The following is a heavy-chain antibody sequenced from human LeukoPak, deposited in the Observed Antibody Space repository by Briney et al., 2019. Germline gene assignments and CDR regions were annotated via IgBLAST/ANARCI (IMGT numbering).Heavy chain of an antibody. Sequence: GGSLRLSCATSGFTFSNYWMCWVRQAPGKGLEWVANIMQDGGDKYYADSVKGRFTISRDNAKNSLYLQMNSLRAEDTAVYSCARVIVTVPGQSDYFDYWGQGTLVTFSS. V-gene: IGHV3-7*03. D-gene: IGHD2/OR15-2a*01. CDR1: GFTFSNYW. CDR3: ARVIVTVPGQSDYFDY. CDR2: IMQDGGDK. J-gene: IGHJ4*02.